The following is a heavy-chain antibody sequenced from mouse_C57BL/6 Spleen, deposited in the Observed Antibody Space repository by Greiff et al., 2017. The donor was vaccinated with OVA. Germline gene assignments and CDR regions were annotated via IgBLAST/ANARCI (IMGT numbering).Heavy chain of an antibody. CDR2: ISDGGSYT. CDR1: GFTFSSYA. D-gene: IGHD2-3*01. CDR3: ARDDDGYYLDY. V-gene: IGHV5-4*01. Sequence: EVMLVESGGGLVKPGGSLKLSCAASGFTFSSYAMSWVRQTPEKRLEWVATISDGGSYTYYPDNVKGRFTISRDNAKNNLYLQMSHLKSEDTAMYYCARDDDGYYLDYWGQGTTLTVSS. J-gene: IGHJ2*01.